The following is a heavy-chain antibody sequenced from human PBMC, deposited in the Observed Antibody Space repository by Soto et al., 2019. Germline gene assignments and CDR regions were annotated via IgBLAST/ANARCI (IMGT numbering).Heavy chain of an antibody. CDR1: GYTLTGYY. CDR2: INPNSGGT. Sequence: GXSVKVSCEASGYTLTGYYMHWVRQAPGQGLEWMGWINPNSGGTNYAQKFQGRVTMTRDTSISTAYMELSRLRSDDTAVYYCARGGYYDSSGSRYWGQGTLVTASS. CDR3: ARGGYYDSSGSRY. J-gene: IGHJ4*02. D-gene: IGHD3-22*01. V-gene: IGHV1-2*02.